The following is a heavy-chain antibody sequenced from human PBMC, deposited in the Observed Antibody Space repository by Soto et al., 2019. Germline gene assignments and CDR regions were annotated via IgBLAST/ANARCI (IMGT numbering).Heavy chain of an antibody. CDR1: GYTFSTYT. CDR2: INAGSGNT. D-gene: IGHD3-3*02. CDR3: ARDTETLGPRANDALDI. V-gene: IGHV1-3*01. J-gene: IGHJ3*02. Sequence: QAQLVQSGAEMKKPGASVKVSCKAAGYTFSTYTMNRVRQAPGQSLEWMGWINAGSGNTKYSQNFQGRVSITRDTSASTVYMELTGLKSEDTAMYYCARDTETLGPRANDALDIWGQGTMVTVSS.